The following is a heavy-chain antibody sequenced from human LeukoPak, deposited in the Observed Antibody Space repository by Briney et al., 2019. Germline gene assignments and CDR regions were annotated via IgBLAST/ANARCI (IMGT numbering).Heavy chain of an antibody. CDR2: IGTAGDT. D-gene: IGHD6-19*01. Sequence: GGSLRLSCAASGFTFSSYDMHWVRQATGKGLEWVSAIGTAGDTYYPGSVKGRFTISRENAKNSLYLQMNSLRAGDTAVYYCARAWTGYSSGWYGMDVWGQGTTVTVSS. J-gene: IGHJ6*02. CDR1: GFTFSSYD. CDR3: ARAWTGYSSGWYGMDV. V-gene: IGHV3-13*01.